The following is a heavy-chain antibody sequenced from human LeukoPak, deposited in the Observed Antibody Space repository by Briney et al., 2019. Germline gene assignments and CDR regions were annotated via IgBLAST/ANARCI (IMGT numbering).Heavy chain of an antibody. CDR1: GFTFSSYG. CDR2: IRYDGSNK. D-gene: IGHD3-22*01. CDR3: GKFRYYYDSSGPFDY. V-gene: IGHV3-30*02. Sequence: PGGSLRLSCAASGFTFSSYGMHWVRQAPGKGLEWVAFIRYDGSNKYYADSVKGRFTISRDNSKNTLYLQMNSLRAEDTAVYYCGKFRYYYDSSGPFDYWGQGTLVTVSS. J-gene: IGHJ4*02.